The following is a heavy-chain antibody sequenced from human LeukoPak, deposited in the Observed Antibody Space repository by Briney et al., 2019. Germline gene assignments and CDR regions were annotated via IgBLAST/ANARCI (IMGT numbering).Heavy chain of an antibody. CDR3: ARSGLDIVVVPAPYYFDY. V-gene: IGHV1-8*01. CDR2: MNPNSGNT. Sequence: ASVKVSCKASGYTFTSYDINWVRQATGQGLEWMGWMNPNSGNTGYAQKFQGRVTMTRNTSISTAYMELSSLRSEDTAVYYCARSGLDIVVVPAPYYFDYWGQGTLVTVSS. D-gene: IGHD2-2*01. CDR1: GYTFTSYD. J-gene: IGHJ4*02.